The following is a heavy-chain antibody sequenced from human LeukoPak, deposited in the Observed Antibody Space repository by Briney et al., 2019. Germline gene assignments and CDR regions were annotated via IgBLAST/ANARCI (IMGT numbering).Heavy chain of an antibody. Sequence: SETLSLTCTVSGGSISSSSYYWGWIRQPPGKGLEWIGSIYYSGSTYYNPSLKSRVTISVDTSKNQFSLKLSSVTAADTAVYYCARRSGRRIFGVVIEGGFDYWGQGTLVTVSS. D-gene: IGHD3-3*01. CDR2: IYYSGST. V-gene: IGHV4-39*01. CDR3: ARRSGRRIFGVVIEGGFDY. CDR1: GGSISSSSYY. J-gene: IGHJ4*02.